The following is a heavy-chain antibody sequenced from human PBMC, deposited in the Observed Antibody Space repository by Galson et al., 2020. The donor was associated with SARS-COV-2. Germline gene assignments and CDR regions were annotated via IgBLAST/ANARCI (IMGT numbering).Heavy chain of an antibody. J-gene: IGHJ4*02. CDR2: IKQDGSEK. CDR3: ASPRRGYSGYDYTFDY. Sequence: GESLKISCAASGFTFSSYWMSWVRQASGKGLEWVANIKQDGSEKYYVDSVKGRFTISRDNAKNSLYLQMNSLRAEDTAVYYCASPRRGYSGYDYTFDYWGQGTLVTVSS. D-gene: IGHD5-12*01. CDR1: GFTFSSYW. V-gene: IGHV3-7*01.